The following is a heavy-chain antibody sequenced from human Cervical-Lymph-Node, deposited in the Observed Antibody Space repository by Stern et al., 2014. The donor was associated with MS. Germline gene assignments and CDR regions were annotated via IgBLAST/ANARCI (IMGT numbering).Heavy chain of an antibody. CDR3: ARSAYLHGMDV. V-gene: IGHV3-72*01. CDR1: GFTLSDHY. J-gene: IGHJ6*02. D-gene: IGHD3-16*01. Sequence: VQLVESGGGLVQPGGSLRLSCAVTGFTLSDHYMDWVRQAPGKGLEWAGRTRNKVNGYITEFAASVKGRSFISRDDSSNSVLLQMNSLRVEDTAIYYCARSAYLHGMDVWGQGTTVIVSS. CDR2: TRNKVNGYIT.